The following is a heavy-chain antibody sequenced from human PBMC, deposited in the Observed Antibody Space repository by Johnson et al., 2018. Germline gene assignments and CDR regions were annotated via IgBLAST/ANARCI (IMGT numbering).Heavy chain of an antibody. Sequence: EVQLVESGGGLVKPGESLRLSCAASGIPSFTHAWMTWVRQAPGKGLEWVGRIKSNLIGGTTDYAAPVKDRFHIPRDDSKNTVYLQMNSLKTEDIGVYYCSWEVPRGSFGVWGQGTMVTVSS. J-gene: IGHJ3*01. D-gene: IGHD1-26*01. CDR1: GIPSFTHAW. CDR3: SWEVPRGSFGV. V-gene: IGHV3-15*01. CDR2: IKSNLIGGTT.